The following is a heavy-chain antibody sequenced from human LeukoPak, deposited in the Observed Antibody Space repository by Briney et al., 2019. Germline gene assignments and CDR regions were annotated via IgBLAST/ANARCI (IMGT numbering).Heavy chain of an antibody. CDR1: GYTFTSYG. D-gene: IGHD4-17*01. V-gene: IGHV1-18*01. CDR3: ARDRYGDSVDY. Sequence: GESLKISCKGSGYTFTSYGISWVRQAPGQGLEWMGWISAYNGNTNYAQKLQGRVTMTTDTSTSTAYMELRSLRSDDTAVYYCARDRYGDSVDYWGQGTLVTVSS. J-gene: IGHJ4*02. CDR2: ISAYNGNT.